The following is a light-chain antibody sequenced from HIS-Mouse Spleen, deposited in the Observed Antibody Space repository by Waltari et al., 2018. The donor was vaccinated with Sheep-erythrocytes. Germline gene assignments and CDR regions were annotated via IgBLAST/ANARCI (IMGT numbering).Light chain of an antibody. CDR2: YDD. Sequence: QSVLTQPPSVSEAPRQRVTMPRSGSSSHIGNNAGNWYQQLPGKAPKLLIYYDDLLPSGVSDRFSGSKSGTSASLAISGLQSEDEADYYCVAWDDSLNGWVFGGGTKLTVL. CDR3: VAWDDSLNGWV. V-gene: IGLV1-36*01. CDR1: SSHIGNNA. J-gene: IGLJ3*02.